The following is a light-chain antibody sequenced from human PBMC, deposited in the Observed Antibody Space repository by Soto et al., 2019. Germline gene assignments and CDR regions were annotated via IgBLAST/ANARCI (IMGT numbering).Light chain of an antibody. CDR2: GAS. CDR1: QSVSSSY. CDR3: QQYGSSPLT. J-gene: IGKJ3*01. V-gene: IGKV3-20*01. Sequence: EIVLTQSPGTLSLSPGERATLSCRASQSVSSSYLAWYQQKPGQAPRLLIYGASSRATGIPDRFSGSGSGTEFTLTITRLEPEDFAVCYCQQYGSSPLTFGPGTKVDIK.